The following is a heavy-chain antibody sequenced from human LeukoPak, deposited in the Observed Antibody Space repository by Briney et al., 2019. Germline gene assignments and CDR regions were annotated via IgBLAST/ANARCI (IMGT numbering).Heavy chain of an antibody. CDR2: ITWDGGST. J-gene: IGHJ4*02. CDR3: AKVNQDIVVVVAASGDYFDY. CDR1: GFTFDDYT. D-gene: IGHD2-15*01. Sequence: PGGSLRLSCAASGFTFDDYTMHWVRQAPGKGLEWVSLITWDGGSTYYADSVKGRFTISRDNSKNTLYLQMNSLRAEDTAVYYCAKVNQDIVVVVAASGDYFDYWGQGTLVTVSS. V-gene: IGHV3-43*01.